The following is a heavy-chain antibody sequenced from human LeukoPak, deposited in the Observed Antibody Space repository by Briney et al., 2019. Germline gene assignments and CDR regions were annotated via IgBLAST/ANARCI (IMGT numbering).Heavy chain of an antibody. CDR3: ARLYYDFWSGYLGFDY. V-gene: IGHV1-8*03. CDR2: MNPNSGNT. Sequence: GASVKVSCKASGYTFTGYYIHWVRQATGQGLEWMGWMNPNSGNTGYAQKFQGRVTITRNTSISTAYMELSSLRSEDTAVYYCARLYYDFWSGYLGFDYWGQGTLVTVSS. CDR1: GYTFTGYY. D-gene: IGHD3-3*01. J-gene: IGHJ4*02.